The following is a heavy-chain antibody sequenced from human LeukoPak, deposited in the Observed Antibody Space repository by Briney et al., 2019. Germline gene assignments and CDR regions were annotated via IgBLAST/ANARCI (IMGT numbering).Heavy chain of an antibody. J-gene: IGHJ4*02. CDR2: IYYSGST. CDR3: ARVANFDY. Sequence: KSSQTLSLTCTVSGGSISSGDYYWRWIRQPPGKGLEWIGSIYYSGSTYYNPSLKSRVTISVDTSKNQFSLKLSSVTAADTAVYYCARVANFDYWGQGTLVTVSS. V-gene: IGHV4-39*07. CDR1: GGSISSGDYY.